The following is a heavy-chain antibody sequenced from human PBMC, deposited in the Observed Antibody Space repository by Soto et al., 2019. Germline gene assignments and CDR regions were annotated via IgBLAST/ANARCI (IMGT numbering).Heavy chain of an antibody. D-gene: IGHD3-22*01. Sequence: SETLSLTCTVSGGSISSYYWSWIRQPPGKGLEWIGYIYYSGSTNYNPSLKSRVTISVDTSKNQFSPKLSSVTAADTAVYYCARDHIYYDSSGYYYVGFDYWRQGTLVTVSS. CDR3: ARDHIYYDSSGYYYVGFDY. CDR1: GGSISSYY. CDR2: IYYSGST. V-gene: IGHV4-59*01. J-gene: IGHJ4*02.